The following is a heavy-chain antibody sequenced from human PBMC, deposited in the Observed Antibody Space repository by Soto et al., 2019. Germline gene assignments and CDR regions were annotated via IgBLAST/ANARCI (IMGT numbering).Heavy chain of an antibody. J-gene: IGHJ4*02. CDR1: GFTFSSYA. D-gene: IGHD6-13*01. Sequence: EVQLLESGGGLVQPGGSLTLSCAASGFTFSSYAMSWVRQAPGKGLEWVSAISGGGNDRFYADSVRGRFTISRDNSRNTLYLRMNSLRAEDTAVHYCARSLFIASTDTEPFDSWGQGTLVTVSS. CDR2: ISGGGNDR. CDR3: ARSLFIASTDTEPFDS. V-gene: IGHV3-23*01.